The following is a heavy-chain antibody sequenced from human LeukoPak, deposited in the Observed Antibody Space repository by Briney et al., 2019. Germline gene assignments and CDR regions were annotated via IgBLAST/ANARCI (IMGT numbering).Heavy chain of an antibody. CDR2: ISHNGVGT. V-gene: IGHV3-64*01. Sequence: GGSLRLSCAASGFTFSSYAMHWVRQAPGKGLEYVSAISHNGVGTYYANSVKDGFTISRDNSKNTLYLQMGSLRAEDLAVYYCAREISGDSDTYYFDYWGQGTLVTVSS. CDR1: GFTFSSYA. J-gene: IGHJ4*02. CDR3: AREISGDSDTYYFDY. D-gene: IGHD4-17*01.